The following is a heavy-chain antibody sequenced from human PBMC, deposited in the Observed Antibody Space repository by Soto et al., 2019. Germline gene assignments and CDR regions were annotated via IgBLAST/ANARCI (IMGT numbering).Heavy chain of an antibody. V-gene: IGHV3-23*01. CDR2: ISGSGGST. D-gene: IGHD3-22*01. CDR1: GFTVSNNY. Sequence: PGGSLRLSCAVSGFTVSNNYMSWVRQAPGKGLEGVSVISGSGGSTYYADSVKGRFTISRDNSKNTLYLQMNSLRAGDTAVYYCARDTYYYDSSGYLDAFDIWGQGTMVTVSS. J-gene: IGHJ3*02. CDR3: ARDTYYYDSSGYLDAFDI.